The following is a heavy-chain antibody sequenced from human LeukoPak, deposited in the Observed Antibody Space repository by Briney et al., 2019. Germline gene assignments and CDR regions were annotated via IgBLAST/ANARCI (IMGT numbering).Heavy chain of an antibody. CDR1: GFTFDDYA. J-gene: IGHJ3*02. CDR3: AKVLLPYVGAGAFDI. D-gene: IGHD1-26*01. CDR2: ISWNSGSI. V-gene: IGHV3-9*03. Sequence: QFGGSLRLSCAASGFTFDDYAMHWVRQAPGKGLEWVSGISWNSGSIGYADSVKGRFTISRDNAKNSLYLQMNSLRAEDMALYYCAKVLLPYVGAGAFDIWGQGTMVTVSS.